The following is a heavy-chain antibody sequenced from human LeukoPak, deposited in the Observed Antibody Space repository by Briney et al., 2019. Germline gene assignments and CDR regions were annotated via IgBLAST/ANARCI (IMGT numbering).Heavy chain of an antibody. V-gene: IGHV1-46*01. J-gene: IGHJ4*02. Sequence: ASVKVSCTASGYTFISYYIHWVRQAPGQGLEWMGIINPSAGTTSYAQKFQGRVTMTRDTSTSTVYMELSSLRSEDTAVYYCARGLASDYWGQGTLVTVSS. CDR1: GYTFISYY. CDR3: ARGLASDY. CDR2: INPSAGTT.